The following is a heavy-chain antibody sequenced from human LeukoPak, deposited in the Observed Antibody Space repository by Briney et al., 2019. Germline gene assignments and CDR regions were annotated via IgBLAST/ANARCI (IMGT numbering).Heavy chain of an antibody. V-gene: IGHV4-39*01. CDR2: IYYSGST. D-gene: IGHD3-10*01. J-gene: IGHJ3*02. Sequence: SSETLSLTCTVSGGSISSGSSYWGWIRQPPGKGLEWIGSIYYSGSTYYNPSLKSRVTISVDTSKNRFSLKLSSVTAADTAVYYCARLPYYYGSGPRYAFDIWGQGTMVTVSS. CDR1: GGSISSGSSY. CDR3: ARLPYYYGSGPRYAFDI.